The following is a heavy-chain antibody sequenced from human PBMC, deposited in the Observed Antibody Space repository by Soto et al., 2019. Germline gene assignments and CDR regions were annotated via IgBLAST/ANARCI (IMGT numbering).Heavy chain of an antibody. J-gene: IGHJ6*03. Sequence: ASVKVSCKASGYTFTSYDINWVRQATGQGLEWMGWMNPNSGNTGYAQKFQGRVSMTRNTSISTAYMELSSLRSEDTAVYYCARGVHYGAYYYSYMDVSGKGTTVTVYS. D-gene: IGHD4-17*01. CDR3: ARGVHYGAYYYSYMDV. CDR2: MNPNSGNT. CDR1: GYTFTSYD. V-gene: IGHV1-8*01.